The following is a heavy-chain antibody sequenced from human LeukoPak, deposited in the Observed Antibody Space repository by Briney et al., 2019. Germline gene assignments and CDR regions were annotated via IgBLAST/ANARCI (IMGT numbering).Heavy chain of an antibody. CDR2: INHSGST. J-gene: IGHJ6*02. CDR3: ARRGALDRARYYYYYGMDV. D-gene: IGHD5-18*01. V-gene: IGHV4-34*01. CDR1: GGSFSGYY. Sequence: SETLSLTCAVYGGSFSGYYWSWIRQPPGKGLEWIGEINHSGSTNYNPSLKSRATISVDTSKNQFSLKLSSVTAADTAVYYCARRGALDRARYYYYYGMDVWGQGTTVTVSS.